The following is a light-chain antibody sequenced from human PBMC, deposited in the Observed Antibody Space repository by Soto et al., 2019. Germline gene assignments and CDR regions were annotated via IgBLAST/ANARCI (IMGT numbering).Light chain of an antibody. V-gene: IGKV1-39*02. J-gene: IGKJ1*01. CDR1: QSISSY. Sequence: GDRVTVTCRASQSISSYLNWYQQKPGKAPKLLIYAASSLQSGVPDRFSGSGSGTYFTLRISRVEAEDAGVYYCMQTLETPRTFGQGTKVDI. CDR3: MQTLETPRT. CDR2: AAS.